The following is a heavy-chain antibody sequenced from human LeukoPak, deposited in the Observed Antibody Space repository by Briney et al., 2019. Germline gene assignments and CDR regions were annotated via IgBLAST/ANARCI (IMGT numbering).Heavy chain of an antibody. D-gene: IGHD4-17*01. J-gene: IGHJ4*02. CDR2: TYSGGTT. Sequence: GGPLRLSCAASGLTVTSNHMTWVRQAPGKGLEWVSVTYSGGTTFYADSVKGRFTSSRDNSENTLYLQMNSLRVEDTAVYYCARESPTTVTYFDYWGQGTLVTVSS. CDR1: GLTVTSNH. CDR3: ARESPTTVTYFDY. V-gene: IGHV3-66*01.